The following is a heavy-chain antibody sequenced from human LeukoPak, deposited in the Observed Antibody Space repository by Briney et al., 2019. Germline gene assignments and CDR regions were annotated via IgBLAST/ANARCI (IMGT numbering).Heavy chain of an antibody. CDR2: IFYSGST. CDR3: ARLHSGVPADFDY. CDR1: GGSISTSNYY. Sequence: SETLSLTCTVSGGSISTSNYYWGWIRQPPGKGLEWIGNIFYSGSTYYSPSLKSRVTISLDTSKNQFSLKLSSVTAADTAVYYCARLHSGVPADFDYWGQGTLVTVSS. D-gene: IGHD2-2*01. V-gene: IGHV4-39*01. J-gene: IGHJ4*02.